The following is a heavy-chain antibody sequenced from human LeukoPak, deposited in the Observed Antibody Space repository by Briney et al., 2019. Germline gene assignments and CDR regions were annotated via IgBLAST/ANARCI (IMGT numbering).Heavy chain of an antibody. CDR2: IWYDGSNK. CDR3: ARDISGSYSVDY. V-gene: IGHV3-30*04. CDR1: GFTFNTYA. D-gene: IGHD3-10*01. J-gene: IGHJ4*02. Sequence: GGPLRLSCAASGFTFNTYAMHWVRQAPGKGLEWVAVIWYDGSNKYYADSVKGRFTISRDNSKNTLYLQMNSLRAEDTAVYYCARDISGSYSVDYWGQGTLVTVSS.